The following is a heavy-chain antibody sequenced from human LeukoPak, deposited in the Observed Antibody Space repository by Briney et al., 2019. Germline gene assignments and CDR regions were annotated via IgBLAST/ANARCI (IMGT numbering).Heavy chain of an antibody. Sequence: GGSLRLSCAASGFTFSSYSMNWVRQAPGKGLEWISYISSASNTIYYADSVKGRFTISRDNAKNSVYLQMNSLRAEDTAMYYCAREGTYGSGSYYNVDYYYYYYMDVWGKGTTVTVSS. D-gene: IGHD3-10*01. CDR1: GFTFSSYS. J-gene: IGHJ6*03. CDR3: AREGTYGSGSYYNVDYYYYYYMDV. V-gene: IGHV3-48*01. CDR2: ISSASNTI.